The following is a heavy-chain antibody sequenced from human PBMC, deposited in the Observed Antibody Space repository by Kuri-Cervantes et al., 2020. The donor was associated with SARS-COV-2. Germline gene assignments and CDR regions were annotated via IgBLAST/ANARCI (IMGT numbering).Heavy chain of an antibody. V-gene: IGHV3-11*01. Sequence: GGSLRLSCAGSGFNFSDYYITWIRQAPGKGLEWVTYIGASGGTIYYTESVKGRFTISRDNAKNSVYLQMNSLKTEDTAVYYCTRDQDRIDYYYMDVWGKGTTVTVSS. CDR3: TRDQDRIDYYYMDV. CDR1: GFNFSDYY. D-gene: IGHD1-14*01. J-gene: IGHJ6*03. CDR2: IGASGGTI.